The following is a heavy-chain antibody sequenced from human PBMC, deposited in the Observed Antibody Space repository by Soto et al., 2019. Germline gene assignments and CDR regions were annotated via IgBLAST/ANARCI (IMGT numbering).Heavy chain of an antibody. D-gene: IGHD3-9*01. Sequence: ASVKVSCKASGYTFTSYFISWVRQAPGQGLEWMGWISAYNGNTNYVQKLQGRVTMTTDTSTSTAYMELRSLRSDDTAVYYCARVYYDILTGYQGNWFDPWGQGTLVNVSS. V-gene: IGHV1-18*01. CDR1: GYTFTSYF. CDR2: ISAYNGNT. CDR3: ARVYYDILTGYQGNWFDP. J-gene: IGHJ5*02.